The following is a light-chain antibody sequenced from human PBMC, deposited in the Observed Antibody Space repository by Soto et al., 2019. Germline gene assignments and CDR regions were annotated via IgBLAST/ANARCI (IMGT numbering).Light chain of an antibody. CDR3: MIWPSNAYVV. J-gene: IGLJ2*01. V-gene: IGLV5-37*01. Sequence: QPVLTQPPSSSASPGETARLTCTLPSDINVDNYNIYWYQQKPGSPPRYLLYYSSDSNKGQGSGVPSRFSGSKDVSANTGILLISGLQSEDDADYYCMIWPSNAYVVFGGGTKLTVL. CDR2: YSSDSNK. CDR1: SDINVDNYN.